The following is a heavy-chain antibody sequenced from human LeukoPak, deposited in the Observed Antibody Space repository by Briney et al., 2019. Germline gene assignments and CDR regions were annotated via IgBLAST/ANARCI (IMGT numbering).Heavy chain of an antibody. CDR3: AKGNSAYDS. D-gene: IGHD5-12*01. J-gene: IGHJ5*02. Sequence: TGGSLRLSCAASGLTFSSYAMIWVRQAPGKGLEWVSVISGSGGSTYYADSVKGRFTISRDNSKNTLYLQMNSLRAEDTAVYYCAKGNSAYDSWAQGTLVTVSS. CDR2: ISGSGGST. CDR1: GLTFSSYA. V-gene: IGHV3-23*01.